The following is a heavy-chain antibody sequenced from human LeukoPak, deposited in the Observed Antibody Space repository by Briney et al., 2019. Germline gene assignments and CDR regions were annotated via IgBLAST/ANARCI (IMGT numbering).Heavy chain of an antibody. CDR1: GYSITRGSY. CDR2: IYHSGST. CDR3: ARDTLRYFDWLLYPDAFDI. J-gene: IGHJ3*02. D-gene: IGHD3-9*01. Sequence: SETLSLTCTVSGYSITRGSYWGWIRQPPGKGLEWIANIYHSGSTYYNPSLKSRVTISVDTSKNQFSLRLSSVTAADTAVYYCARDTLRYFDWLLYPDAFDIWGQGTMVTVSS. V-gene: IGHV4-38-2*02.